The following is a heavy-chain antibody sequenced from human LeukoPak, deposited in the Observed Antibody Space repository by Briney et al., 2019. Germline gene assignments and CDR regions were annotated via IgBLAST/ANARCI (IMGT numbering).Heavy chain of an antibody. CDR2: INPNSGGT. CDR3: ARGVLRYFDWLPPIDV. D-gene: IGHD3-9*01. CDR1: GYTFTGYY. Sequence: EASVKVSCKASGYTFTGYYMHWVRQAPGQGLEWMGWINPNSGGTNYAQKFQGRVTMTRDTSISTAYMELSRLRSDDTAVYYCARGVLRYFDWLPPIDVWGQGTTVTVSS. V-gene: IGHV1-2*02. J-gene: IGHJ6*02.